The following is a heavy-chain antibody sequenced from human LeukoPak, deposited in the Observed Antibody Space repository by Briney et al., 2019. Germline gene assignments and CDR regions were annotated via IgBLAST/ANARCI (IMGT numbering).Heavy chain of an antibody. V-gene: IGHV3-23*01. Sequence: GGSLRLSCAVSGFTFRGAAMTWVRQAPGKGLEWVSLISSSGNNAYYADSVKGRFTISRDNSKNTLSLQMNSLRVEDTAVYYCAKDIQLSTWGLGTRVTVSS. D-gene: IGHD5-24*01. CDR2: ISSSGNNA. CDR1: GFTFRGAA. CDR3: AKDIQLST. J-gene: IGHJ3*01.